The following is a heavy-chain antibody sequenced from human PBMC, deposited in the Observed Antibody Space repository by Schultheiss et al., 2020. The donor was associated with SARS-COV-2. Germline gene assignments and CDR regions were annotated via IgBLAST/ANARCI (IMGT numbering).Heavy chain of an antibody. Sequence: GGSLRLSCAASGFSFTSYWMHWVRQAPGKGLEWVSLIYSGGATYYADSVKGRFTISRDNAENTLYLEMNSLRADDTAMYYCAREGYSSGYYRWGQGTQVTVSS. CDR3: AREGYSSGYYR. CDR2: IYSGGAT. CDR1: GFSFTSYW. D-gene: IGHD6-19*01. V-gene: IGHV3-53*01. J-gene: IGHJ5*02.